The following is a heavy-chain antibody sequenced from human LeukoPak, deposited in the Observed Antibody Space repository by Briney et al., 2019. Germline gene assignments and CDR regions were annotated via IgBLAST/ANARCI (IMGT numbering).Heavy chain of an antibody. CDR2: ISYGNT. CDR3: ARDKAHSYGRYFDP. CDR1: GGSISTYY. Sequence: SETLSLTCSVSGGSISTYYWNWIRQTPGKGLEWIGHISYGNTDYNPSLKSRVTISVDTSKNQSSLKLTSVTAADTAVYYCARDKAHSYGRYFDPWGQGALVTVSS. D-gene: IGHD5-18*01. V-gene: IGHV4-59*01. J-gene: IGHJ5*02.